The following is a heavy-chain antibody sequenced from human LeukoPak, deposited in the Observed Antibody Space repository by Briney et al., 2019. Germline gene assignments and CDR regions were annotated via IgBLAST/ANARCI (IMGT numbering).Heavy chain of an antibody. J-gene: IGHJ4*02. Sequence: GGSLRLSCAASGFNFSGYVTHWVRQAPGKGLEWVAVIWYDGSNKYYADSVKGRFTISRDNSKNTLYLQMNSLRAEDTAVYYCARDKYYYGSGSSHLDYWGQGTLVTVSS. CDR1: GFNFSGYV. CDR3: ARDKYYYGSGSSHLDY. V-gene: IGHV3-33*01. D-gene: IGHD3-10*01. CDR2: IWYDGSNK.